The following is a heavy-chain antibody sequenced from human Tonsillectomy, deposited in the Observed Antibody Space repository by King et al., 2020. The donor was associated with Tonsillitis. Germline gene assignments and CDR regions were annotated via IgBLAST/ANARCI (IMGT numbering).Heavy chain of an antibody. J-gene: IGHJ4*02. CDR1: GYTFINFY. CDR3: ARFYDFWSIFDY. Sequence: VQLVESGAEVKKPGASVIVSCKPSGYTFINFYIHWVRQAPGQRLEWVGWINPDSCYTNYAQKFQVRVNMTRDTSISIAYMQLSRLRSDDTAVYYCARFYDFWSIFDYWGQGTQVTVSS. D-gene: IGHD3-3*01. V-gene: IGHV1-2*02. CDR2: INPDSCYT.